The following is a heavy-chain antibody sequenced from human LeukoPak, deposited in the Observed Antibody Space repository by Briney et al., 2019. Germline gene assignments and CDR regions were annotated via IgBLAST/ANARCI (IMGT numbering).Heavy chain of an antibody. CDR3: ARMADTAMVMGVFDY. V-gene: IGHV4-34*01. J-gene: IGHJ4*02. CDR1: GGSFSGYY. D-gene: IGHD5-18*01. CDR2: INHRGST. Sequence: SETLSLTCAVYGGSFSGYYWSWIRQPPGKGLEWIGEINHRGSTNYNPSLKSRVTISVDTSKNQFSLKLSSVTAADTAVYYCARMADTAMVMGVFDYRGQGTLVTVSS.